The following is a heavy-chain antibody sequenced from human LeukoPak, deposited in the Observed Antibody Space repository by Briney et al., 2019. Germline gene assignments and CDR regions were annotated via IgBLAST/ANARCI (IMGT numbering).Heavy chain of an antibody. Sequence: GRSLRLSCAASGFTFDDYAMHWVRQAPGKGLEWVSGISWNSGSIGYADSVKGRFTISRDNSKNTLYLQMNSLRAEDTAVYYCAKNYHVTGYCSGGSCYSFDPWGQGTLVTVSS. CDR2: ISWNSGSI. CDR3: AKNYHVTGYCSGGSCYSFDP. CDR1: GFTFDDYA. J-gene: IGHJ5*02. V-gene: IGHV3-9*01. D-gene: IGHD2-15*01.